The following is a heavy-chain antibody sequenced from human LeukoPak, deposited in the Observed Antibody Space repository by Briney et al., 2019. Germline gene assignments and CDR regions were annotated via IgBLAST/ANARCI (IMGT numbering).Heavy chain of an antibody. D-gene: IGHD4-11*01. CDR1: GYTFTGYY. Sequence: GASVKVSCKASGYTFTGYYMHWVRQAPGQGLEWMGWINPNSGGTNYAQKFQGRVTMTRDTSISTAYMELSRLRSDDTAVYYCARERGVVITVMIYWGQGTLVTVSS. J-gene: IGHJ4*02. V-gene: IGHV1-2*02. CDR3: ARERGVVITVMIY. CDR2: INPNSGGT.